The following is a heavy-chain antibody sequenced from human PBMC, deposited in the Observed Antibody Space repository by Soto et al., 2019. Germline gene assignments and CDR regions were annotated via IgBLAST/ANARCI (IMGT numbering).Heavy chain of an antibody. J-gene: IGHJ4*02. V-gene: IGHV3-33*01. CDR3: AREWETTRAFDY. D-gene: IGHD1-26*01. CDR2: IWYDGSNK. CDR1: GFTFSSYG. Sequence: QVQLVESGGGVVQPGRSLRLSCAASGFTFSSYGMHWVRQAPGKGLEWVAVIWYDGSNKYYADSVKGRFTISRDNSKNTLYLKMNSLRAEDTAVYYCAREWETTRAFDYWGQGTLVTVSS.